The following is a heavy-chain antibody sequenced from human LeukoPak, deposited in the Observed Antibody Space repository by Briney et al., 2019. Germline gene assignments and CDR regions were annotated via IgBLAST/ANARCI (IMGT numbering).Heavy chain of an antibody. D-gene: IGHD6-6*01. J-gene: IGHJ6*03. CDR2: IIPIFGTA. V-gene: IGHV1-69*06. CDR3: ARAGRPVYYYYMDV. CDR1: GGTFSSYA. Sequence: SVKVSCKASGGTFSSYAISWVRQAPGQGLEWMGGIIPIFGTANYAQKFQGRVTITADKSTSTAYMELRSLRSDDTAVYYCARAGRPVYYYYMDVWGKGTTVTVSS.